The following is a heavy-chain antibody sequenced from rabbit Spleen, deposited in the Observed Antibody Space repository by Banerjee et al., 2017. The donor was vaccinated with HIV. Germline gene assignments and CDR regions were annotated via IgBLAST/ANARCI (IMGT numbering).Heavy chain of an antibody. CDR2: IDIGSSGFT. Sequence: QSLEESGGDLVKPGASLTLTCIASGVSFSGDSYMCWVRQAPGKGLEWIACIDIGSSGFTYFASWAKGRFTISKTSSTTVTLQMTSLTAADTATYFCARDAGSYAYIDGYFNLWGPGTLVTVS. CDR3: ARDAGSYAYIDGYFNL. CDR1: GVSFSGDSY. J-gene: IGHJ4*01. D-gene: IGHD6-1*01. V-gene: IGHV1S40*01.